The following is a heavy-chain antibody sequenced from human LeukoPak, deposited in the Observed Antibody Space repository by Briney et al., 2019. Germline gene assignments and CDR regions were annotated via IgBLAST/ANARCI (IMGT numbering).Heavy chain of an antibody. Sequence: SETLSLTCTVSGGSLSTSSYYWGWIRQPPGKGLEWLGSIFYSGSTYYNPSLKSRVTISVDTSKNQFSLKLSSVTAADTAVYYCARPGSSSWEYFQHWGQGTLVTVSS. J-gene: IGHJ1*01. CDR2: IFYSGST. D-gene: IGHD6-13*01. CDR3: ARPGSSSWEYFQH. CDR1: GGSLSTSSYY. V-gene: IGHV4-39*01.